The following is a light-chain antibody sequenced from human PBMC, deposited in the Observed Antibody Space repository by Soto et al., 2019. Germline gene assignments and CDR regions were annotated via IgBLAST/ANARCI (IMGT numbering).Light chain of an antibody. CDR3: QQYDNLPLT. CDR2: DAS. V-gene: IGKV1-33*01. CDR1: QDISNY. J-gene: IGKJ4*01. Sequence: DIQMTQSPSTLSASVVDTVTITFQASQDISNYLNWYQQKPGKAPKLLIYDASNLETGVPSRFSGSGSGTDFTFTISSLQPEDIATYYCQQYDNLPLTFGGGTKVDIK.